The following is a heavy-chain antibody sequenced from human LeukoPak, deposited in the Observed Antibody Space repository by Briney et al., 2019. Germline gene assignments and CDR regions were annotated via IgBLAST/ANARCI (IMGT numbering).Heavy chain of an antibody. V-gene: IGHV3-13*01. Sequence: GGSLRLSCAASGFTFSSYDMHWVRQATGKGLEWVSAIGTAGDTYYPGSVKGRFTISRENAKNSLYLQMNCLRAGDTAVYYCARGRYDILTDQYYFDYWGQGTLVTVSS. CDR3: ARGRYDILTDQYYFDY. CDR1: GFTFSSYD. J-gene: IGHJ4*02. D-gene: IGHD3-9*01. CDR2: IGTAGDT.